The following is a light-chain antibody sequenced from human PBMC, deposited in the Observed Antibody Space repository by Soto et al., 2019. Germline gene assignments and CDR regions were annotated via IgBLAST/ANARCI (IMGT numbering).Light chain of an antibody. V-gene: IGKV3-15*01. CDR1: QSVSRY. Sequence: IVMTQSPASLSVSPWERVTLSCTASQSVSRYLAWYQQIPGQAPRLLIHGASTGAIGVPDRFSGSGSGTEFTLTISTLQSEDSAVYYCQQYDKWPPTFGQGTKVDIK. CDR2: GAS. CDR3: QQYDKWPPT. J-gene: IGKJ1*01.